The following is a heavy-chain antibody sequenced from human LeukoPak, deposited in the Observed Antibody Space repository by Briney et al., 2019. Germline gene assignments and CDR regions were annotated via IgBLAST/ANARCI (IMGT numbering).Heavy chain of an antibody. CDR3: ARVPKSKYYFDY. J-gene: IGHJ4*02. CDR1: GFTVSSNY. CDR2: IYSGVST. Sequence: GGSLRLSCAASGFTVSSNYMSWVRQAPGKGLEWVSVIYSGVSTYYADSVKGRFTISRDNSKNTLYLQMNSLRAEDTAVYYCARVPKSKYYFDYWGQGTLVTVSS. V-gene: IGHV3-53*01.